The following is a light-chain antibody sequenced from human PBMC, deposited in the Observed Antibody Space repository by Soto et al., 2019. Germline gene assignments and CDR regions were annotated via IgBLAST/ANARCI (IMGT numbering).Light chain of an antibody. Sequence: DIQMTQSPSSLSASVGDRVTITCRASQSISSYLNWYQQKPGKAPKLLIYAASSLQSGVPSRFSGSGSGTDFTLTISSLQPEDFATYYCQQYGSSPTFGQGTKV. V-gene: IGKV1-39*01. CDR3: QQYGSSPT. J-gene: IGKJ1*01. CDR2: AAS. CDR1: QSISSY.